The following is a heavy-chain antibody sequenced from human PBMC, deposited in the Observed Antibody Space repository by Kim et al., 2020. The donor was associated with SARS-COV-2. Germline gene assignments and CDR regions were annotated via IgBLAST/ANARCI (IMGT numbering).Heavy chain of an antibody. D-gene: IGHD1-26*01. CDR3: ASNSGGTVSPYYYYYGMDV. CDR2: INPNSGGT. Sequence: ASVKVSCKASGYTFTGYYMYWVRQAPGQGLEWMGRINPNSGGTNYAQKFQGRVTMTRDTSISTAYMELSRLRSDDTAVYYCASNSGGTVSPYYYYYGMDVWGQGTTVTVSS. V-gene: IGHV1-2*06. J-gene: IGHJ6*02. CDR1: GYTFTGYY.